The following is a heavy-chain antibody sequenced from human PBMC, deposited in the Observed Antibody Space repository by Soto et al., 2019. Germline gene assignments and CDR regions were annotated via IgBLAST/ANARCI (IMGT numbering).Heavy chain of an antibody. D-gene: IGHD3-3*01. CDR2: ISSSSSTI. CDR1: GFTCSSYS. CDR3: ARGGFTFFGGAQRGGMDV. V-gene: IGHV3-48*02. J-gene: IGHJ6*04. Sequence: PGGALRLSGPASGFTCSSYSMNWVRQAPGKGLEWVSYISSSSSTIYYADSVKGRFTISKDNAKNSLYRKMNTRRDGNRVGFYGARGGFTFFGGAQRGGMDVGGKGPRVTFP.